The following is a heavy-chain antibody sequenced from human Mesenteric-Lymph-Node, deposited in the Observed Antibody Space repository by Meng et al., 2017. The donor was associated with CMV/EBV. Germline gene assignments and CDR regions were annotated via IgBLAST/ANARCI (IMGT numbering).Heavy chain of an antibody. Sequence: GGSLRLSCAASGFIFDDYAMHWVRQAPGKGLEWVSLITWDGGRTYYADSVKGRFTISRDNSKNSLYLQMNSLRAEDTALYYCAKVRFLDDKYGMDVWGQGTTVTVSS. CDR3: AKVRFLDDKYGMDV. V-gene: IGHV3-43D*03. CDR2: ITWDGGRT. J-gene: IGHJ6*02. D-gene: IGHD3-3*01. CDR1: GFIFDDYA.